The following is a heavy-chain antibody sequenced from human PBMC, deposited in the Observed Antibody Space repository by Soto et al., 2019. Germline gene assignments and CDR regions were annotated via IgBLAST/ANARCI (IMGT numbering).Heavy chain of an antibody. CDR1: GGSFSGYY. Sequence: SETLSLTCAVYGGSFSGYYWSWIRQPPGKGLEWIGEINHSGSTNYNPSLKSRVTISVDTSKNQFSLKLSSVTAADTAVYYCARGRYCSSTSCYVGSWFDPWGQGTLVTVSS. CDR3: ARGRYCSSTSCYVGSWFDP. D-gene: IGHD2-2*01. CDR2: INHSGST. V-gene: IGHV4-34*01. J-gene: IGHJ5*02.